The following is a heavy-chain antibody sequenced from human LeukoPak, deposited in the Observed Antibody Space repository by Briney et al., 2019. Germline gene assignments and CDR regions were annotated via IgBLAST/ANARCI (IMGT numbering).Heavy chain of an antibody. J-gene: IGHJ4*02. Sequence: PGGSLRLSCAASGFTFSHYSMNWVRQTPGKGLVWVSGINSDGGTTTYADSVKGRFTISRDNAKNTLYLQMNNLRAEDTAIYYCATDSYVSGSYYRLFYWGQGTLVTVSS. D-gene: IGHD3-10*01. CDR1: GFTFSHYS. CDR2: INSDGGTT. CDR3: ATDSYVSGSYYRLFY. V-gene: IGHV3-74*01.